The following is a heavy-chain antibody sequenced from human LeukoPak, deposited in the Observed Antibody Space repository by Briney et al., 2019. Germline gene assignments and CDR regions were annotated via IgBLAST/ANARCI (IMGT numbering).Heavy chain of an antibody. CDR1: GDSISSYY. CDR3: AREYSSSSGKNAFDI. Sequence: PSETLSLTCTVSGDSISSYYWSWIRQPAGKGLEWIGRIFASGSTNYNPSLKSRVTMPVDTSKNQFSLKLTSVTAADTAVYYCAREYSSSSGKNAFDIWGQGTMVTVSS. V-gene: IGHV4-4*07. D-gene: IGHD6-6*01. CDR2: IFASGST. J-gene: IGHJ3*02.